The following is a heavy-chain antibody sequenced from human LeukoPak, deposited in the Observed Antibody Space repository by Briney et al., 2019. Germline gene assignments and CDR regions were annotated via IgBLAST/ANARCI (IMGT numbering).Heavy chain of an antibody. CDR2: ISSSSSYI. V-gene: IGHV3-21*04. Sequence: PGGSLRLSCAASGFTFSSYSMNWVRQAPGKGLEWVSSISSSSSYIYYADSVKGRFTISRDNAKNSLYLQMNSLRAEDTAVYYCARGRHYYDSSGYYELDYWGQGTLVTVSS. CDR1: GFTFSSYS. CDR3: ARGRHYYDSSGYYELDY. D-gene: IGHD3-22*01. J-gene: IGHJ4*02.